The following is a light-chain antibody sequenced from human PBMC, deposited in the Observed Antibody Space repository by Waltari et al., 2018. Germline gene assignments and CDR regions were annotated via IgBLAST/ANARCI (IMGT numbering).Light chain of an antibody. V-gene: IGLV2-14*01. CDR1: SGDVGRYNY. Sequence: QSALTQPASVSGSPGQSITITCTGTSGDVGRYNYVSWFQQHPGKAPKLMIYDVPKRPSGFSDRFSGSKSGKPASLTISGLQADDEADYYCSSYTSDTTLIFGGGTELTVL. J-gene: IGLJ2*01. CDR2: DVP. CDR3: SSYTSDTTLI.